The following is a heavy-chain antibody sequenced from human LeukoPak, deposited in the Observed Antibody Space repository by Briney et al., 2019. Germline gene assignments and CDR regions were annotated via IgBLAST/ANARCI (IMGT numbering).Heavy chain of an antibody. V-gene: IGHV4-59*01. CDR1: GGSISSYY. Sequence: SETLSLTCTVSGGSISSYYWSWIRQPPGKGLEWIGYIYYSGTTNYNPSLKSRVTISVDTSKNQFSLKLSSVAAADTAVYYCARAASMVRGRTFDYWGQGTLVTVSS. J-gene: IGHJ4*02. CDR3: ARAASMVRGRTFDY. D-gene: IGHD3-10*01. CDR2: IYYSGTT.